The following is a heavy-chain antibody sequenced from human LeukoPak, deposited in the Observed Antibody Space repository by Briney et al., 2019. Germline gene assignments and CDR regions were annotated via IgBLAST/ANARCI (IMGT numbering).Heavy chain of an antibody. CDR3: AHRQRWSYFDY. CDR2: IYWDDDQ. Sequence: SGPTLVNPTQTLTLTCTFSGFSLSTSGVGVGWVRQPPGKVLEWLALIYWDDDQRYSPSLKSRLTITKDTSKNQVVPTMTNMDPVDTATYYCAHRQRWSYFDYWGQGTLVTVSS. D-gene: IGHD4-23*01. J-gene: IGHJ4*02. CDR1: GFSLSTSGVG. V-gene: IGHV2-5*02.